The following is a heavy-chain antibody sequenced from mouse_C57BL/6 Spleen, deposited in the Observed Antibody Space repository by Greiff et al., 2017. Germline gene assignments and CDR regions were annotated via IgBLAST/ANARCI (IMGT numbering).Heavy chain of an antibody. V-gene: IGHV1-72*01. CDR1: GYTFTSYW. CDR2: IDPNSGGT. D-gene: IGHD1-1*01. J-gene: IGHJ2*01. Sequence: QVQLQQPGAELVKPGASVKLSCKASGYTFTSYWMHWVKQRPGRGLEWIGRIDPNSGGTKYNEKFKSKATLTVDKPSSTAYMQLSSLTSEDSAVYYCARSGRSNYYGSSPYYFDYWGQGTTLTVSS. CDR3: ARSGRSNYYGSSPYYFDY.